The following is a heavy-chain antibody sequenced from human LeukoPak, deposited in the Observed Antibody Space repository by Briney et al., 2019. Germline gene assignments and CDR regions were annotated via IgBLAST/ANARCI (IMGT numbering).Heavy chain of an antibody. CDR2: IKSRTDGGTT. CDR1: GFTCSNAW. CDR3: TTIVPYSSSSVN. D-gene: IGHD6-6*01. Sequence: GGPLRLSCAASGFTCSNAWMSWVRQAPGKGLEWFGRIKSRTDGGTTDYAAPVKGRFTISRDDSKNTMYLQMNSLKTEDTAVYYCTTIVPYSSSSVNWGQGTLVTVSS. J-gene: IGHJ4*02. V-gene: IGHV3-15*01.